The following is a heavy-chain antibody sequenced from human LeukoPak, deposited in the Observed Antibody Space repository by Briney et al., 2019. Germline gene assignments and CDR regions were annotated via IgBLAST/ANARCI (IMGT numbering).Heavy chain of an antibody. CDR1: TGSANSGNYY. J-gene: IGHJ1*01. CDR2: IHYGGNT. D-gene: IGHD4-23*01. V-gene: IGHV4-39*01. CDR3: ASYIRWQEYFQH. Sequence: SETLSLTCTVSTGSANSGNYYWGWIRQPPGKGLEWIGSIHYGGNTYYNPSLKSRVTISVDTSKNQFSLKLSSVTAADRAVYYCASYIRWQEYFQHWGQGTLVTVSS.